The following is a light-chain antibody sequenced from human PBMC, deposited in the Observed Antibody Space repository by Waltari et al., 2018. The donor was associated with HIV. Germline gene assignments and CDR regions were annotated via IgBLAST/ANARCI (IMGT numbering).Light chain of an antibody. CDR2: KDS. CDR3: QSVESSATYWV. J-gene: IGLJ3*02. V-gene: IGLV3-25*03. CDR1: ALPDQY. Sequence: SYELRQPPSVSVSPGQTARITCSGDALPDQYVYWYQQKPGQAPLLVIFKDSERPSGIPERFSGSSSGTTVTLTVTGVQAEDEADYYCQSVESSATYWVFGGGTKLTVL.